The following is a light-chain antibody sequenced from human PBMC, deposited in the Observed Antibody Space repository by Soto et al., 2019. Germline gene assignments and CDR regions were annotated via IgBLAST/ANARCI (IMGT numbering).Light chain of an antibody. CDR2: RAS. J-gene: IGKJ5*01. Sequence: EIVLTQSPGTLSLSPGERATLSCRASQSVSSSYLAWYQQKPGQAPRLLIYRASSRATGIPDRFRGSGSGTAFTLTISRREPEDLAVYYCQQYGSSPVTFGQGTRPEIK. CDR1: QSVSSSY. V-gene: IGKV3-20*01. CDR3: QQYGSSPVT.